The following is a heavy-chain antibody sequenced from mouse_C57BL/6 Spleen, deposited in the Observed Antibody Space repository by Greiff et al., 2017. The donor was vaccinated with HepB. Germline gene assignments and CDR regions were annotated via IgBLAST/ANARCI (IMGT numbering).Heavy chain of an antibody. J-gene: IGHJ4*01. Sequence: QVQLQQPGAELVRPGSSVKLSCKASGYTFTSYWMHWVKQRPIQGLEWIGNIDPSDSETHYNQKFKDKATLTVDKSSSTAYMQLSSLTSEDSAVYYCARAGKVNFEDYAMDYWGQGTSVTVSS. D-gene: IGHD2-13*01. V-gene: IGHV1-52*01. CDR1: GYTFTSYW. CDR2: IDPSDSET. CDR3: ARAGKVNFEDYAMDY.